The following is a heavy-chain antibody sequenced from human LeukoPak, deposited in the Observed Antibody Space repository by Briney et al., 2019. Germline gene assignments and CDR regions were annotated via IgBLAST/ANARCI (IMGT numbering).Heavy chain of an antibody. V-gene: IGHV4-59*08. CDR2: IYYSGSS. CDR1: GVSISSDY. J-gene: IGHJ5*02. Sequence: SETLSLSCTVSGVSISSDYWSWIRLPPGKGLEWIGYIYYSGSSNYNPSLKSRVTMSVDTSKNQFSLKLTSVTAADTAVYYCARRLRQNLFDPWGQGTLVTVSS. CDR3: ARRLRQNLFDP. D-gene: IGHD4-17*01.